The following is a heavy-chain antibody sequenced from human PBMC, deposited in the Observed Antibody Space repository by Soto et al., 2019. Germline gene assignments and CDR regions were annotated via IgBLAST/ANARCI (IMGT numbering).Heavy chain of an antibody. J-gene: IGHJ4*02. D-gene: IGHD3-16*01. CDR3: ARLVESVGRKSY. V-gene: IGHV3-74*01. CDR1: GFTFSSYW. Sequence: GGSLRLSCAASGFTFSSYWMHWVRQAPGKGLVWVSRINSDGSSTSYADSVKGRFTISRDNAKNTLYLQMNSLRAEDTAVYYCARLVESVGRKSYWGQGTLVTVSS. CDR2: INSDGSST.